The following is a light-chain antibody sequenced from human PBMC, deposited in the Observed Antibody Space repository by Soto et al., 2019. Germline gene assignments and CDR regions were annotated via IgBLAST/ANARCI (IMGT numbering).Light chain of an antibody. CDR2: KAS. CDR3: QQYNHYSWT. CDR1: QSISIW. J-gene: IGKJ1*01. Sequence: DIRMTQSPSTLSASVGDRVAISCRASQSISIWLAWYQQKPGKAPKLLIYKASSLESGVPSRFSGSGSGTQFPLTISSLQPDDFATYYCQQYNHYSWTFGQGTKVEIK. V-gene: IGKV1-5*03.